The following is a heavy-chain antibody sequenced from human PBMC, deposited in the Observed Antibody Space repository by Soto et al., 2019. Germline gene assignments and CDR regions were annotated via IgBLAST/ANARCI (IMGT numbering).Heavy chain of an antibody. V-gene: IGHV3-23*01. J-gene: IGHJ4*02. CDR1: GFTFSSYA. Sequence: GGSLRLSCAASGFTFSSYAMSWVRQAPGKGLEWVSAISGSGGSTYYADSVKGRFTISRDNSKNTLYLQMNSLRAEDTAVYYCAKDQRYYYDSSGPVWGQGTLVTAPQ. D-gene: IGHD3-22*01. CDR2: ISGSGGST. CDR3: AKDQRYYYDSSGPV.